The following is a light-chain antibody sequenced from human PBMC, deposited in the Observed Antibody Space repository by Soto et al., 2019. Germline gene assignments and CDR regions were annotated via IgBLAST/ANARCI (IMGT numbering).Light chain of an antibody. CDR1: QYIDSW. CDR2: GAT. CDR3: QHYNSYGT. J-gene: IGKJ1*01. V-gene: IGKV1-5*01. Sequence: DIRMTQSPSTLSASVGDRVTITCRASQYIDSWLAWYQQKPGKAPKIMIYGATSLESGVPSRFSASGSGTEFTLTISSLQPDDFATYYCQHYNSYGTFGQGTRVEI.